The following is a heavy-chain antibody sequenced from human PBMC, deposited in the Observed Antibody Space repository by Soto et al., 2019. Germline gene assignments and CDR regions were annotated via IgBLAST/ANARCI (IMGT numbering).Heavy chain of an antibody. V-gene: IGHV5-51*01. J-gene: IGHJ5*02. D-gene: IGHD2-15*01. CDR3: ARGYCSGGSCFQNWFDP. CDR2: IYPGDSDT. CDR1: GYSFTSYW. Sequence: ESLKISCKGSGYSFTSYWIGWVRQMPGKGLEWMGIIYPGDSDTRYSPSFQGQVTISADKSISTAYLQWSSLKASDTAMYYCARGYCSGGSCFQNWFDPWGQGTLVTVSS.